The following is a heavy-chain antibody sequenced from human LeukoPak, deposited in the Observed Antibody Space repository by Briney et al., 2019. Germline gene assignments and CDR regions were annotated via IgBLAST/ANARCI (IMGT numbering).Heavy chain of an antibody. J-gene: IGHJ4*02. Sequence: PSETLSLTCTVSDASISGYYWSWIRQPPGKGLEWIGSIHFSGSTNHNPSLRSRVTISVDTSKNQLSLKLSSVTAADTAVYYCARDLGGIYFDHWGQGTLVTVSS. CDR3: ARDLGGIYFDH. CDR2: IHFSGST. CDR1: DASISGYY. D-gene: IGHD1-26*01. V-gene: IGHV4-59*01.